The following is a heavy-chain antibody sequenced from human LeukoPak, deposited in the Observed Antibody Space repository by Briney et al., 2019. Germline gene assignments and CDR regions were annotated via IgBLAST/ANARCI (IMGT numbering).Heavy chain of an antibody. D-gene: IGHD6-6*01. Sequence: PGGSLRLSCAASGFTVSSNYMTSVRQAPGKGLEWVSVIYSGGSTYYADSVKGRFTISRDNSKNTLYLQMNSLRAENTAVYYCARDLKSDSSSTGYVWGQGTLVTVSS. CDR3: ARDLKSDSSSTGYV. CDR2: IYSGGST. J-gene: IGHJ4*02. V-gene: IGHV3-53*01. CDR1: GFTVSSNY.